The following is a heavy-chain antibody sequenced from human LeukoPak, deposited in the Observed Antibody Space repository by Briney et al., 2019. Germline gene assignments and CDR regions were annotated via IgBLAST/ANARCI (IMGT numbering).Heavy chain of an antibody. CDR3: ASSTTVSDFDY. V-gene: IGHV4-34*01. Sequence: SETLSLTCAVYGGSFSGYYWSWIRQPPGKGLEWIGEINHSESTNYNPSLKSRVTISVDTSKNQFSLKLSSVTAADTAVYYCASSTTVSDFDYWGQGTLVTVSS. CDR2: INHSEST. J-gene: IGHJ4*02. CDR1: GGSFSGYY. D-gene: IGHD4-17*01.